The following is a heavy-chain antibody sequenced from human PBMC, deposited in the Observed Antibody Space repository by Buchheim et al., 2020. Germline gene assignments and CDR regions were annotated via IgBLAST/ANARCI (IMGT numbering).Heavy chain of an antibody. J-gene: IGHJ4*02. D-gene: IGHD1-1*01. CDR2: IYHSGST. V-gene: IGHV4-30-2*01. CDR3: ARVGTGRTVDY. CDR1: GGSISSGDYS. Sequence: QLQLQESGSGLVKPSQTLSPTCVVSGGSISSGDYSWSWIRQPPGKGLECIGYIYHSGSTYYNPSLKSRVTISIDKSKNQFSLKLSSVTAADTAVYYCARVGTGRTVDYWGQGTL.